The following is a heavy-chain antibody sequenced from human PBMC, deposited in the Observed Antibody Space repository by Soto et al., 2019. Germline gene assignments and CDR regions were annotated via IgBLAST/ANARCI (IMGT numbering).Heavy chain of an antibody. J-gene: IGHJ4*02. CDR1: GYTFTSYA. CDR2: INAGNGNT. D-gene: IGHD3-22*01. CDR3: ARYSSGYYYDDYFDY. V-gene: IGHV1-3*01. Sequence: GASVKVSCKASGYTFTSYAMHWVRQAPGQRLEWMGWINAGNGNTKYSQKFQGRVTITRDTSASTAYMELSSLRSEDTAVYYCARYSSGYYYDDYFDYWGQGTLVTVSS.